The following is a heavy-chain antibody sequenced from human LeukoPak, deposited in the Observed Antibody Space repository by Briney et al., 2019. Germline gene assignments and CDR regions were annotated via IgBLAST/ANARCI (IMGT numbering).Heavy chain of an antibody. D-gene: IGHD2-15*01. CDR1: GGSIDNYY. J-gene: IGHJ4*02. CDR3: ARAALGFCSGGTCPYYFDH. Sequence: PSETLSLTCTVSGGSIDNYYWSWIRQPPGKGLGWIAYMDYSGSTRYNPSLQSRVTISVDTFKNQFSLRLNSVTAADSAVYYCARAALGFCSGGTCPYYFDHWGQGTLVTVSS. CDR2: MDYSGST. V-gene: IGHV4-59*01.